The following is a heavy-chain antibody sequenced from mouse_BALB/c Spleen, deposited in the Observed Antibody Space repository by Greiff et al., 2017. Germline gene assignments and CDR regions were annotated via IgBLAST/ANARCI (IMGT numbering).Heavy chain of an antibody. Sequence: VQLQESGPGLVAPSQSLSITCTVSGFSLTGYGVNWVRQPPGKGLEWLGMIWGDGSTDYNSALKSRLSISKDNSKSQVFLKMNSLQTDDNARYYCARFHYYGSRGWYFDVWGAGTTVTVSS. CDR3: ARFHYYGSRGWYFDV. V-gene: IGHV2-6-7*01. CDR1: GFSLTGYG. J-gene: IGHJ1*01. CDR2: IWGDGST. D-gene: IGHD1-1*01.